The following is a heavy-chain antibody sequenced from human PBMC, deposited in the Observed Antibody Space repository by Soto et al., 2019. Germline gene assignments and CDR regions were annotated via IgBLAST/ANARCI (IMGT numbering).Heavy chain of an antibody. CDR2: IYPGDSDT. Sequence: PGEALKISCKVSGYSFTSYWIGWVRQMPGKGLEWMGIIYPGDSDTRYSPSFQGQVTISAAKSISTAYLQWSSLKASDTAMYYCARGVGPSSDYNWFDPWGQGTLVTVSS. D-gene: IGHD3-22*01. CDR1: GYSFTSYW. CDR3: ARGVGPSSDYNWFDP. J-gene: IGHJ5*02. V-gene: IGHV5-51*01.